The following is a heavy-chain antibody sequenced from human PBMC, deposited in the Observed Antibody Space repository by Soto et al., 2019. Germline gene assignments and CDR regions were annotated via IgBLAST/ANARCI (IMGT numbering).Heavy chain of an antibody. V-gene: IGHV3-33*01. CDR3: ARARTRGSGSYFWLDP. CDR2: IWYDGSNK. Sequence: QVQLVESGGGVVQPGRSLRLSCAASGFTFSSYGMHWVRQAPGKGLEWVAVIWYDGSNKYYADSVKGRFTISRDNSKNTLYLQMNSLRAEDTAVYYCARARTRGSGSYFWLDPWGQGTLVTVSS. D-gene: IGHD3-10*01. J-gene: IGHJ5*02. CDR1: GFTFSSYG.